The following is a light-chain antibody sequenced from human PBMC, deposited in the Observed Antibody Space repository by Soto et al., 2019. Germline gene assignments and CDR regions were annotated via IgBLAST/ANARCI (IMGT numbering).Light chain of an antibody. J-gene: IGLJ2*01. V-gene: IGLV2-14*03. CDR1: NSDVGYYNS. Sequence: QSVLTQPASVSGSPGQSIAISCTGTNSDVGYYNSVSWYQHHPGKAPKLIISDVSNRPSGVSNRFSGSKSGNTASLIISGLQAEDEADYYCSSSTSRTTLVFGGGTKLTVL. CDR3: SSSTSRTTLV. CDR2: DVS.